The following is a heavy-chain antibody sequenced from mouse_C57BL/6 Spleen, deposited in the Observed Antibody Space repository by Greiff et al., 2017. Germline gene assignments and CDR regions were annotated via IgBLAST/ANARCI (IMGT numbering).Heavy chain of an antibody. Sequence: VMLVESGPELVKPGASVKISCKASGYAFSSSWMNWVQQRPGKGLEWIGRIYPGDGDTNYNGKFKGKATLTADKSSSTAYMQLSSLTSEDSAVYFCARDGNDYFDYWGQGTTLTVSS. D-gene: IGHD2-1*01. CDR1: GYAFSSSW. V-gene: IGHV1-82*01. CDR3: ARDGNDYFDY. J-gene: IGHJ2*01. CDR2: IYPGDGDT.